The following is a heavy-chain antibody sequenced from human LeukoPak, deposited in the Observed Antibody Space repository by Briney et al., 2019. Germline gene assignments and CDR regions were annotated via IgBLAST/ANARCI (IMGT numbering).Heavy chain of an antibody. CDR2: ISYDGSNK. V-gene: IGHV3-30-3*01. D-gene: IGHD6-13*01. CDR1: GFTFSSYA. Sequence: PGGSLRLSCAASGFTFSSYAMHWVRQAPGKGLEWVAVISYDGSNKYYADSVKGRFTISRDNAKNSLYLQMNTLRAADTAVYYCARITYSSSWYYYYYYYMDVWGKGTTVTVSS. J-gene: IGHJ6*03. CDR3: ARITYSSSWYYYYYYYMDV.